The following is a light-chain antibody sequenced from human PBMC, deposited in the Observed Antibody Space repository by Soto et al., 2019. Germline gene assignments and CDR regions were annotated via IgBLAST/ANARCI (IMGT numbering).Light chain of an antibody. Sequence: QPVLTKSSSASASLGSSVKLTCTLSSRHSTYIIAWHQQQPGKAPRYLMKLEGSGSYNKGSGIPDRFSGSSSGADRYLTISNLQFEDEADYYCETWDTNVVVFGGGTKLTVL. V-gene: IGLV4-60*02. J-gene: IGLJ2*01. CDR2: LEGSGSY. CDR3: ETWDTNVVV. CDR1: SRHSTYI.